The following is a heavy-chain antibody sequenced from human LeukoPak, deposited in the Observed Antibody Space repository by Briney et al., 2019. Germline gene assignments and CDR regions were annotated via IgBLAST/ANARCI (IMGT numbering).Heavy chain of an antibody. D-gene: IGHD3-3*01. Sequence: GGSLRLSRAASGFTFDDYGMSWVRQAPGKGLEWVSGINWNGGSTGYADSVKGRFTISRDNAKNSLYLQMNSLRAEDTALYYCARIFGVVNSGYYYYMDVWGKGTTVTVSS. CDR1: GFTFDDYG. CDR2: INWNGGST. CDR3: ARIFGVVNSGYYYYMDV. J-gene: IGHJ6*03. V-gene: IGHV3-20*04.